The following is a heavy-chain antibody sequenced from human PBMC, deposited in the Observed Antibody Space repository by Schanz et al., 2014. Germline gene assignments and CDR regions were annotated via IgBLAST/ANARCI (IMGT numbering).Heavy chain of an antibody. CDR2: ISGGGGTT. V-gene: IGHV3-23*04. D-gene: IGHD3-10*01. J-gene: IGHJ4*02. Sequence: EVQLVESGGGLVQPGGSLRLSCAASGFTFSSYAMRWVRQAPGKGLEWVSAISGGGGTTYYADSVKGRFTISRDNSKNLLYLQMNSLRAEDTAVYYCARIGGSVFDYWAQGTLVTVSS. CDR3: ARIGGSVFDY. CDR1: GFTFSSYA.